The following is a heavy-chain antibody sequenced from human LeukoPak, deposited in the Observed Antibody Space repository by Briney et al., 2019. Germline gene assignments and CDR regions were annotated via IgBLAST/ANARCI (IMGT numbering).Heavy chain of an antibody. CDR1: GFSLSTSGVG. Sequence: ESGPTLVNPTQTLTLTCTFSGFSLSTSGVGVGWIRQPPGKALEWLSFIYWDDDKRYSPSLKSRLTITKDTSKNQVVLTMTNMDPVDTATYYCALPRYSSSWQNDAFDIWGQGTMVTVSS. V-gene: IGHV2-5*02. J-gene: IGHJ3*02. D-gene: IGHD6-13*01. CDR3: ALPRYSSSWQNDAFDI. CDR2: IYWDDDK.